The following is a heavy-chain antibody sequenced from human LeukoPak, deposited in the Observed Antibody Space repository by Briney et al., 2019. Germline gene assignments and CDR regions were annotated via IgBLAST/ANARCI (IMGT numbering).Heavy chain of an antibody. D-gene: IGHD6-19*01. CDR2: ISSSGSTI. J-gene: IGHJ4*02. CDR3: ATLGDSGYSSGWSFDY. CDR1: GFTFSSYA. Sequence: PGGSLRLSCSASGFTFSSYAMHWVRQAPGKGLEWVSYISSSGSTIYYADSVKGRFTISRDNAKNSLYLQMNSLRAEDTAVYYCATLGDSGYSSGWSFDYWGQGTLVTVSS. V-gene: IGHV3-48*03.